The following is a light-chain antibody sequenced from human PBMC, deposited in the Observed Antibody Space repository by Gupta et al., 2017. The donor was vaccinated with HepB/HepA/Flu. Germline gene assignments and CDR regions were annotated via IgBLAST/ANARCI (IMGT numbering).Light chain of an antibody. CDR1: QSVNNNY. V-gene: IGKV3-20*01. Sequence: IVLTQSPRTRSFSPGERATLSCRASQSVNNNYLAWYQQKPGQAPRLLIYGASSRATGIPERFSGSGSGTDFTLTISRLEPEDFAVFYCQQYGASPLTFGPGTKVDMK. CDR2: GAS. CDR3: QQYGASPLT. J-gene: IGKJ3*01.